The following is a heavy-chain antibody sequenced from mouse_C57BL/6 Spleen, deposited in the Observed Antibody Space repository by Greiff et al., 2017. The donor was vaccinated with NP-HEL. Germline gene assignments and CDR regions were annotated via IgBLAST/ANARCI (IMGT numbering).Heavy chain of an antibody. CDR3: AIDQGYSHSCSDY. CDR1: GFTFSSYA. D-gene: IGHD2-12*01. J-gene: IGHJ4*01. CDR2: ISDGGSYT. V-gene: IGHV5-4*01. Sequence: EVTLVESGGGLVKPGGSLKLSCAASGFTFSSYAMSWVRQTPEKRLEWVATISDGGSYTYYPDNVKGRFTISRDNAKNNLYLQMSHLKSEDTAMYYCAIDQGYSHSCSDYWGQGTSVTVSS.